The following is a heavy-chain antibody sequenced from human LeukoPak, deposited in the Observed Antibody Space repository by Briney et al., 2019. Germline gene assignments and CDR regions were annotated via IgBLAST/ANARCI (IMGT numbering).Heavy chain of an antibody. CDR3: TTGPSYGYEW. CDR2: IKTDGLTT. Sequence: GGSLRLSCAASGMTFSNHWMHWVRQVPGKGLVWVSLIKTDGLTTIYADSVKGRFTISRDNGKSTLYLKMNSLRAEDTAIYYCTTGPSYGYEWWGQGTVVTVSS. CDR1: GMTFSNHW. V-gene: IGHV3-74*01. D-gene: IGHD3-16*01. J-gene: IGHJ4*02.